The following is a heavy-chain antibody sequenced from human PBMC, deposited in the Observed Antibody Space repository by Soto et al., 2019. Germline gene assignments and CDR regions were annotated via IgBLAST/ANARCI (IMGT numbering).Heavy chain of an antibody. J-gene: IGHJ6*02. CDR2: ISYDGSNK. CDR3: ATDLSRVNGMDV. V-gene: IGHV3-30*03. Sequence: GGSLRLSCAASGFTFSSYGMHWVRQAPGKGLEWVAVISYDGSNKYYADSVKGRFTISRDNSKNTLYLQMNSLRAEDTAVYYCATDLSRVNGMDVWGQGTTVTVSS. D-gene: IGHD4-17*01. CDR1: GFTFSSYG.